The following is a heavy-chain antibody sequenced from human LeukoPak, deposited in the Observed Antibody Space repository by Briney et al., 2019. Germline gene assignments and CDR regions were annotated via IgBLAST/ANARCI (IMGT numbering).Heavy chain of an antibody. CDR1: GGSISSHY. CDR3: ARDSEGYSYGLDAFDI. Sequence: SETLSLTCTVSGGSISSHYWSWIRQPPGKGLEWIGYFYYSGSTNYNPSLKSRVTISVDTSKNQFSLKLSSVTAADTAVYYCARDSEGYSYGLDAFDIWGQGTMVTVSS. CDR2: FYYSGST. J-gene: IGHJ3*02. D-gene: IGHD5-18*01. V-gene: IGHV4-59*11.